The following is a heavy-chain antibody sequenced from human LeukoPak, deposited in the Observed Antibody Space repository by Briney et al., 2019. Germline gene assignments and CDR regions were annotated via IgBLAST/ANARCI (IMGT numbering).Heavy chain of an antibody. D-gene: IGHD1-20*01. CDR1: GFTFSNYA. V-gene: IGHV3-30*04. CDR3: AKDQSRITGTNWFDP. Sequence: TGRSLRLSCAASGFTFSNYAMHWVRQAPGKGLEWVAVMSYDGLNKYYADSVKGRFTISRDNSKNTLYLQMNSLRAEDTAVYYCAKDQSRITGTNWFDPWGQGTLVTVSS. CDR2: MSYDGLNK. J-gene: IGHJ5*02.